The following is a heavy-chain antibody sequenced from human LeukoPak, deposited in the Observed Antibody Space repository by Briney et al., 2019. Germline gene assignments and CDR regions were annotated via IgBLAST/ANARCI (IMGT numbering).Heavy chain of an antibody. J-gene: IGHJ4*02. V-gene: IGHV4-59*01. D-gene: IGHD3-10*01. Sequence: PSETLSLTCTVSGGPIRSYYWSWIRQPPGKGLEWIGYIYYTGSTNYNPSLKSRVTISVDTSKTQFSLNLSSVTAADTAVYYCARLWFGELVLDYWGQGTLVTVSS. CDR1: GGPIRSYY. CDR2: IYYTGST. CDR3: ARLWFGELVLDY.